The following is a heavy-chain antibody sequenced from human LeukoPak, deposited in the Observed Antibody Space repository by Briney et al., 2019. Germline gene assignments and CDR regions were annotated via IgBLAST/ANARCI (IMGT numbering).Heavy chain of an antibody. Sequence: SQTLSLTCTVSGGSISSGGYYWSWIRQHPGQGLEWIGRIYTSGSTNYNPSLKSRVTMSVDTSKNQFSLKLSSVTAADTAVYYCARTAYYYGSSGYYYVSAFDIWGQGTMVTVSS. CDR3: ARTAYYYGSSGYYYVSAFDI. CDR1: GGSISSGGYY. V-gene: IGHV4-61*02. D-gene: IGHD3-22*01. J-gene: IGHJ3*02. CDR2: IYTSGST.